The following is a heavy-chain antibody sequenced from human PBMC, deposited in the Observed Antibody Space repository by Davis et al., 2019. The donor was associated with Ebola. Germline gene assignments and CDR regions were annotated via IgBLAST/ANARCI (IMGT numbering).Heavy chain of an antibody. D-gene: IGHD3-10*01. CDR1: GYTFTSYY. J-gene: IGHJ6*02. CDR3: ARWFRGSRVYYGMDV. CDR2: INPSGGST. Sequence: AASVKVSCKASGYTFTSYYMHWVRQAPGQGLEWMGIINPSGGSTSYAQKFQGRVTMTRDTSTSTVYMELSSLRAEDTAVYYCARWFRGSRVYYGMDVWGQGTTVTVSS. V-gene: IGHV1-46*01.